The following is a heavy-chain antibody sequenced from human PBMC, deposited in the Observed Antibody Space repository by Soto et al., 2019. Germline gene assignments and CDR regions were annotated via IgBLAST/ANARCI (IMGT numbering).Heavy chain of an antibody. CDR1: GFTFSSYS. CDR2: ISSSSSYI. Sequence: GGSLRLSCAASGFTFSSYSMNWVRQAPGKGLEWVSSISSSSSYIYYADSVKGRFTISRDNAKNSLYLQMNSLRAEDTAVYYCARDKQQLARVFDYWGQGTRVIVSS. V-gene: IGHV3-21*01. D-gene: IGHD6-13*01. J-gene: IGHJ4*02. CDR3: ARDKQQLARVFDY.